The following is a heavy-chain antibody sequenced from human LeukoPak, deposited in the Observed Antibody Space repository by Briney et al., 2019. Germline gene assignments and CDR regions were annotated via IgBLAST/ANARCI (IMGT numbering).Heavy chain of an antibody. CDR1: GGSISSYY. D-gene: IGHD2-2*02. CDR3: AGGNQLLYGDYYYYMDV. CDR2: IYTSGST. J-gene: IGHJ6*03. V-gene: IGHV4-4*07. Sequence: SETLSLTCTVSGGSISSYYWSWIRQPAGKGLEWIGRIYTSGSTNYNPSLKSRVTMSVDTSKNQFSLKLSSVTATDTAVYYCAGGNQLLYGDYYYYMDVWGKGTTVTVSS.